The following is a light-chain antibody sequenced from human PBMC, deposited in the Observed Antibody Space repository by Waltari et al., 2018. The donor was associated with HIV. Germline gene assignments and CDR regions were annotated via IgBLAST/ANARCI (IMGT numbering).Light chain of an antibody. Sequence: YVLTQAPSESVAPGQTARISCGGDNIGRRSVHWYQQKPGQAPALVIYHDSERPAGLPERFSGSNSGNTATLPISGVEAGDEAHYYCQVWDSPSEQILFGGGTRLTVL. J-gene: IGLJ2*01. CDR3: QVWDSPSEQIL. CDR2: HDS. CDR1: NIGRRS. V-gene: IGLV3-21*04.